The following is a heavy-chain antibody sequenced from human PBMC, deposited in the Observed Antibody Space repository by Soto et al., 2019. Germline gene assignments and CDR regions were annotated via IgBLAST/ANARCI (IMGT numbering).Heavy chain of an antibody. CDR3: ARVGRDGYAAGGMDV. D-gene: IGHD5-12*01. CDR2: IYYSGST. V-gene: IGHV4-31*03. CDR1: GGSISSGGYY. J-gene: IGHJ6*02. Sequence: QVQLQESGPGLVKPSQTLSLTCTVSGGSISSGGYYWSWIRQHPGKGLEWIGYIYYSGSTYYNPYLKSRVTISVDTSKNQFSLKLSSVTAADTAVYYCARVGRDGYAAGGMDVWGQGTTVTVSS.